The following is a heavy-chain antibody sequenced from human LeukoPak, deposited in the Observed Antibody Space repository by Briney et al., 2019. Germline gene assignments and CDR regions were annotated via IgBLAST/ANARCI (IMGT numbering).Heavy chain of an antibody. Sequence: ASVKVSCKASGYIFTDYYIHWVRQAPGQGLEWMGWINPNSGGTNFAQKFQGRVTMTRDTSINTAYMELSRLRSDDTALYHCARDSAKGITNYWGQGTLVTVSS. CDR2: INPNSGGT. CDR3: ARDSAKGITNY. V-gene: IGHV1-2*02. J-gene: IGHJ4*02. D-gene: IGHD1-14*01. CDR1: GYIFTDYY.